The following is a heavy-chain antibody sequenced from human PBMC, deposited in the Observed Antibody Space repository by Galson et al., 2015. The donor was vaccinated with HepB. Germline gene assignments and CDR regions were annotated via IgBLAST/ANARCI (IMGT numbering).Heavy chain of an antibody. D-gene: IGHD3-22*01. Sequence: SVKVSCKVSGYTLTELSMHWVRQAPGKGLEWMGGFDPEDGETIYAQKFQGRVTMTEDTSTDTAYMELSSLRSEDTAVYYCATASTTMIVVALDDAFDIWGQGTMVTVSS. V-gene: IGHV1-24*01. CDR2: FDPEDGET. CDR3: ATASTTMIVVALDDAFDI. CDR1: GYTLTELS. J-gene: IGHJ3*02.